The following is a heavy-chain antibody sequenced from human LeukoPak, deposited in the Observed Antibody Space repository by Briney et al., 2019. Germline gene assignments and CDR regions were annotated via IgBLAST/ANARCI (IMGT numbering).Heavy chain of an antibody. Sequence: GGSLRLSCAASGFSFNRFGLHWVRQAPGKGLEWMAFIRDNGSTRYYADSVKGRFTVSRDNSKNTLYLQMDSLRTEDTAVYFCAKVPHSWGLFDSWGQGTLVTVSS. CDR2: IRDNGSTR. CDR1: GFSFNRFG. D-gene: IGHD3-16*01. J-gene: IGHJ4*02. V-gene: IGHV3-30*02. CDR3: AKVPHSWGLFDS.